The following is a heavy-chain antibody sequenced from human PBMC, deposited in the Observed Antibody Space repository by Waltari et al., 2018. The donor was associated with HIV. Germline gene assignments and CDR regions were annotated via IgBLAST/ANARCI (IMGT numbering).Heavy chain of an antibody. J-gene: IGHJ5*02. D-gene: IGHD2-15*01. Sequence: QLQLQESGPGLVKPSETLSLTCTVSGGSISSSSYYWGWIRQPPGKGLGWIGSIDYSGGTYTNPSLKGRVSISVETSKNHFSLKLCSVTAADTAVYYCARQQYCSGGSCPYNWFDPWGQGTLVTVSS. V-gene: IGHV4-39*01. CDR3: ARQQYCSGGSCPYNWFDP. CDR2: IDYSGGT. CDR1: GGSISSSSYY.